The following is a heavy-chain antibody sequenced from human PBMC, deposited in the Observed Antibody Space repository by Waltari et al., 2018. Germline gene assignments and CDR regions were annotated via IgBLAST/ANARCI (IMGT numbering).Heavy chain of an antibody. D-gene: IGHD3-9*01. J-gene: IGHJ3*02. Sequence: VQLQESGPGLVKPSETLSLTCTVSGGSISSYYWSWIGWVRQMPGKGLEWMGIIYPGDSDTRYSPSFQGQVTISADKSISTAYLQWSSLKASDTAMYYCARHLLYYDILTGVLGAFDIWGQGTMVTVSS. V-gene: IGHV5-51*01. CDR2: IYPGDSDT. CDR3: ARHLLYYDILTGVLGAFDI. CDR1: GGSISSYYWSW.